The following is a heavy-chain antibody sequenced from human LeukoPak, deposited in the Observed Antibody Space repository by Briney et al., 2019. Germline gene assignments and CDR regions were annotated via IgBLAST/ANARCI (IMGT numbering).Heavy chain of an antibody. D-gene: IGHD2-2*01. Sequence: PGASLRLSCAASGFTFSSYAMSWVRQAPGKGLEWVAVISYDGSNKYYADSVKGRFTISRDNSKNTLYLQMNSLRAEDTAVYYCAIVPAAMHNYWGQGTLVTVSS. J-gene: IGHJ4*02. CDR3: AIVPAAMHNY. CDR1: GFTFSSYA. V-gene: IGHV3-30*03. CDR2: ISYDGSNK.